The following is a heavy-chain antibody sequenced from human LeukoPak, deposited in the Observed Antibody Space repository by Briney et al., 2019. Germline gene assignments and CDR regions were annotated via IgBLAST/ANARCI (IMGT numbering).Heavy chain of an antibody. CDR3: AKDIMRYCSSTSCHPFDY. J-gene: IGHJ4*02. CDR2: ISGSGDSA. V-gene: IGHV3-23*01. D-gene: IGHD2-2*01. CDR1: GFTFSSYA. Sequence: PGGSLRLSCEASGFTFSSYAMSWVRQAPGEGLEWVSVISGSGDSAFYADSVKGQFTISRDNSKNTLYLQINSLRAEDTAVYYCAKDIMRYCSSTSCHPFDYWGQGTLVTVSS.